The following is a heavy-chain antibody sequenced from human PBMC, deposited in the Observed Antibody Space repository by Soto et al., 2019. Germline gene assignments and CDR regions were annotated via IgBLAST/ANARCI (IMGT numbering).Heavy chain of an antibody. Sequence: SETLSLTCAVYGGSFSGYYWSWIRQPPGKGLEWIGEINHSGSTNYNPSLKSRVTITVDTSKNQFSLKLSSVTAADTAVYYCARGLGSSSWYYYYGMDVWGQGTTVTVSS. V-gene: IGHV4-34*01. J-gene: IGHJ6*02. D-gene: IGHD6-13*01. CDR3: ARGLGSSSWYYYYGMDV. CDR1: GGSFSGYY. CDR2: INHSGST.